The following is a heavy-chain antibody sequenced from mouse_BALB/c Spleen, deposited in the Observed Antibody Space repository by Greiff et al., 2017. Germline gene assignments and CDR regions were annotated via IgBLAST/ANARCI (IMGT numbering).Heavy chain of an antibody. J-gene: IGHJ4*01. CDR2: ISSGSSTI. V-gene: IGHV5-17*02. CDR3: ARGGYGNYVSYAMDY. D-gene: IGHD2-10*02. CDR1: GFTFSSFG. Sequence: EVQGVESGGGLVQPGGSRKLSCAASGFTFSSFGMHWVRQAPEKGLEWVAYISSGSSTIYYADTVKGRFTISRDNPKNTLFLQMTSLRSEDTAMYYCARGGYGNYVSYAMDYWGQGTSVTVSS.